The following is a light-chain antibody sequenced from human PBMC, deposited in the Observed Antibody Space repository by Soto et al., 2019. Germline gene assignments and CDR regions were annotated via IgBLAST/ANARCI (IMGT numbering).Light chain of an antibody. Sequence: NCMLTQPHSVSESPGKTVTISCTRSSNRIASNYVQRYQQRPGSSPTTVIYEDNQRPSGVPDRFSGSIDSSSNSASLTISGLKTEDEADYYCQSYDSSTVVFGGGTKLTVL. CDR1: SNRIASNY. J-gene: IGLJ2*01. V-gene: IGLV6-57*01. CDR2: EDN. CDR3: QSYDSSTVV.